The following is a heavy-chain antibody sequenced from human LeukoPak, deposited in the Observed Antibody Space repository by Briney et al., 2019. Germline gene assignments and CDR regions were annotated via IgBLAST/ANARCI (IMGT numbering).Heavy chain of an antibody. CDR1: GFTFSSYA. Sequence: GGSLRLSCAASGFTFSSYAMHWVRQAPGKGLEWVANIKQDGSEKYYVDSVKGRFTISRDNAKNSLYLQMNSLRAEDTAVYYCAREPYCSGGSCYPSMDVWGQGTTVTVSS. D-gene: IGHD2-15*01. J-gene: IGHJ6*02. V-gene: IGHV3-7*01. CDR2: IKQDGSEK. CDR3: AREPYCSGGSCYPSMDV.